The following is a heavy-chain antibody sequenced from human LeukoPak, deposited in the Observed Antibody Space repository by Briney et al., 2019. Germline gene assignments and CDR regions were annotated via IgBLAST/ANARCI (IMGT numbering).Heavy chain of an antibody. CDR3: ARDAHAFNM. V-gene: IGHV3-30-3*01. CDR1: GFTFSNYA. CDR2: ISNDGSSI. J-gene: IGHJ3*02. Sequence: GGSLRLSCAASGFTFSNYAMHWVRQAAGKGLECMAFISNDGSSIWYADSVKGRFTISRDNSKNTVSLQMNSLRAEGTAVYYCARDAHAFNMWGQGTMVTVSS.